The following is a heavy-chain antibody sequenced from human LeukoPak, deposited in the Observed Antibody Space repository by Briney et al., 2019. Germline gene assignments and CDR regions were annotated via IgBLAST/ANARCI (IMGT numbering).Heavy chain of an antibody. CDR2: INPNSGGT. J-gene: IGHJ5*02. D-gene: IGHD3-9*01. V-gene: IGHV1-2*02. CDR1: GYTFAGYY. CDR3: ARISVSLYFA. Sequence: ASVKVSCTTSGYTFAGYYIHWVRQAPGQGLEWMGRINPNSGGTKYEQKFQGRVTTTRDTSISTAYMELSRLRSDDTAVYYCARISVSLYFAWGQGTLVTVSS.